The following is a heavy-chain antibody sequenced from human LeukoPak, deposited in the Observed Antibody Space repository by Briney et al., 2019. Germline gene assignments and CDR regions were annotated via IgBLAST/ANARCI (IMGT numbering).Heavy chain of an antibody. CDR1: GYTFTSYY. CDR2: INPSGGST. J-gene: IGHJ4*02. V-gene: IGHV1-46*01. Sequence: RASVKVSCTASGYTFTSYYMHWVRQAPGQGLEWMGIINPSGGSTSYAQKFQGRVTMARDTSTSTVYMELSSLRSEDTAVYYCATPNSYGYGFDYWGQGTLVTVSS. D-gene: IGHD5-18*01. CDR3: ATPNSYGYGFDY.